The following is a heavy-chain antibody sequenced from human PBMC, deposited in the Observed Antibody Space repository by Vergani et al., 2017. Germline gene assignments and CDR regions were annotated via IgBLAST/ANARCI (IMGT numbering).Heavy chain of an antibody. CDR3: AKNPGISTTRNYYAMDV. CDR1: GFKFSDHY. V-gene: IGHV3-11*04. J-gene: IGHJ6*02. Sequence: LAESGGGSVKPGGSLRLSCAASGFKFSDHYMSWIRQAPGKGLEWVSHISPGASTVSYTDSVTGRFTVSRDNDNNSLTLDMTTLRVEETAVYYCAKNPGISTTRNYYAMDVWGQGTTVTVSS. CDR2: ISPGASTV. D-gene: IGHD1-1*01.